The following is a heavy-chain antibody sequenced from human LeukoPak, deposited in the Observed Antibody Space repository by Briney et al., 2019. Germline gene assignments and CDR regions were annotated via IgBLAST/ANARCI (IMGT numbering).Heavy chain of an antibody. CDR2: ISSNGGST. CDR1: GFTFSSYA. CDR3: ARVGSYYALDY. D-gene: IGHD1-26*01. J-gene: IGHJ4*02. Sequence: GGSLRLSCAASGFTFSSYAMHWVRQAPGKGLEYVSAISSNGGSTYHANSVKGRFTISRDNSKNTLYLQMGSLRAEDMAVYYCARVGSYYALDYWGQGTLVTVSS. V-gene: IGHV3-64*01.